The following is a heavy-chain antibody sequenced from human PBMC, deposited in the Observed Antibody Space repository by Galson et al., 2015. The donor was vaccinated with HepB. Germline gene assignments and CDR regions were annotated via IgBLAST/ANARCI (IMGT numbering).Heavy chain of an antibody. CDR1: GFIFSNYG. CDR2: ISHDKRNK. Sequence: SLRLSCAASGFIFSNYGMHWVRQAPGKGPEWVALISHDKRNKYYSDSVEGRFTVSRDNFKNTLHLQMNSLRVEDTAVYYCAKEFPPYYGFWSGHQKWGQGTQVTVSP. J-gene: IGHJ4*02. D-gene: IGHD3-3*01. V-gene: IGHV3-30*18. CDR3: AKEFPPYYGFWSGHQK.